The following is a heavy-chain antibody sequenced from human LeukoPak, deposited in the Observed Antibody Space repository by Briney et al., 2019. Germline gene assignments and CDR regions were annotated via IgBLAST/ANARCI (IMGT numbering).Heavy chain of an antibody. CDR1: GYTFTSYY. V-gene: IGHV1-46*03. J-gene: IGHJ2*01. Sequence: GALVKVSCKASGYTFTSYYMHWVRQAPGQGLEWMGIINPSGGSTSYAQKFQGRVTMTRDTSTSTVYMELSSLRSEDTAVYYCARDRPGIGYFDLWGRGTLVTVSS. CDR2: INPSGGST. CDR3: ARDRPGIGYFDL. D-gene: IGHD1-14*01.